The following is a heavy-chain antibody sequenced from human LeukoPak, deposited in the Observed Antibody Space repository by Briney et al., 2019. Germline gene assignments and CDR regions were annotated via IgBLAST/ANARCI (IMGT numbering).Heavy chain of an antibody. CDR1: GGSISSGGYY. J-gene: IGHJ3*02. D-gene: IGHD6-13*01. Sequence: PSETLSLTCTVSGGSISSGGYYWSWIRQPPGKGLEWIGYIYHSGSTYYNPSLKSRVTISVDRSKNQFSLKLSSVTAADTAVYYCAREGYSSSWYTASDAFDIWGQGTMVTVSS. V-gene: IGHV4-30-2*01. CDR2: IYHSGST. CDR3: AREGYSSSWYTASDAFDI.